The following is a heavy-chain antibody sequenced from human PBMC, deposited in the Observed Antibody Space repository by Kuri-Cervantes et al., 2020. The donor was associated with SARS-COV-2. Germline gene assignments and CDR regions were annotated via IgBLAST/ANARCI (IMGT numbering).Heavy chain of an antibody. CDR2: ISSSGSFI. J-gene: IGHJ4*02. V-gene: IGHV3-21*04. CDR1: GLTFSYYS. Sequence: GAALKISCRDAGLTFSYYSMNWVRQAPGKGLEWVSSISSSGSFIFNADSVKGRFTISRDNDKNSLFLQMDHLSVADTAVYYCARDQVEAGVVYFDSWGQGTLVTVSS. CDR3: ARDQVEAGVVYFDS. D-gene: IGHD6-13*01.